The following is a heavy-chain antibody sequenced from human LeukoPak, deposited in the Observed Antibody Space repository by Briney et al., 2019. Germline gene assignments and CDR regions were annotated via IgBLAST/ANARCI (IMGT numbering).Heavy chain of an antibody. D-gene: IGHD6-13*01. J-gene: IGHJ4*02. V-gene: IGHV3-48*01. CDR2: ISSSSSTI. CDR3: ARVGSSWANPFDY. CDR1: GFTFSNYN. Sequence: GGSLRLSCAASGFTFSNYNMNWVRQAPGKGLEWVSYISSSSSTIYYADSVKGRFTISRDNAKNSLYLQMTSLRAEDTAVYYCARVGSSWANPFDYWGQGTLVTVSS.